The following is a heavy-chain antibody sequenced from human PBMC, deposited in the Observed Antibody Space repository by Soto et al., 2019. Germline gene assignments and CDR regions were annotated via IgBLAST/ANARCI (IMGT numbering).Heavy chain of an antibody. V-gene: IGHV4-59*02. D-gene: IGHD1-26*01. CDR3: ARGRRSPTVYYGLDV. Sequence: QVQLQESGPGLVKPSETLSLTCSVSGDSVSSYYWSWIRQPPGKGLEWIGYVYYDGSTNYNPSLATRVTISIYTPKNQVSLKLNSVTAVDTAVYHCARGRRSPTVYYGLDVWGQGTTVAVSS. CDR2: VYYDGST. CDR1: GDSVSSYY. J-gene: IGHJ6*02.